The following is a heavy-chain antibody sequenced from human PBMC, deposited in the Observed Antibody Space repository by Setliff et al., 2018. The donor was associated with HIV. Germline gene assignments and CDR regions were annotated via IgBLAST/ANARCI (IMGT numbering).Heavy chain of an antibody. J-gene: IGHJ5*02. D-gene: IGHD2-2*01. CDR2: IGSYSGYT. CDR3: VRGHCNSDKCWYTWFDP. Sequence: ASVKVSCKASNYTLINYGVSWVRQAPGQGLEWMGWIGSYSGYTIYARKFQDRLTMTTDTSTTTASMELRSLRSDDTAVYYCVRGHCNSDKCWYTWFDPWGQGTLVTVSS. V-gene: IGHV1-18*01. CDR1: NYTLINYG.